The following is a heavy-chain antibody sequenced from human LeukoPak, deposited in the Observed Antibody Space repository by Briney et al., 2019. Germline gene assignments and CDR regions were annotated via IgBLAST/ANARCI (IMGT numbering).Heavy chain of an antibody. CDR2: IYNSANT. V-gene: IGHV4-59*08. Sequence: SETLSLTCSVSGDSISSSYWSWIRQPPGKGLEWVGIIYNSANTNHILSLQSRVSMSVDTSKSQFSLQLTSVSAADTAVYYCARRFSSRSDGNGYYYGHDAFDVWGQGTLVTVSS. D-gene: IGHD3-22*01. J-gene: IGHJ3*01. CDR3: ARRFSSRSDGNGYYYGHDAFDV. CDR1: GDSISSSY.